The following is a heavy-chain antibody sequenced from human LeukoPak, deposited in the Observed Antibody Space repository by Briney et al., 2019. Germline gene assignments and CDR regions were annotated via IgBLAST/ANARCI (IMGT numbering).Heavy chain of an antibody. CDR2: IYWNDDK. CDR3: AHRNSDYRAFDI. J-gene: IGHJ3*02. D-gene: IGHD4-11*01. Sequence: SGPTLVNPTQTLTLTCTFSGFSLSTSGMYVGWICQPPGKALEWLALIYWNDDKRYSPSLKSRLTITKDTSKNQVVLTMTNMDPVDTATYYCAHRNSDYRAFDIWGQGTMVTVSS. V-gene: IGHV2-5*01. CDR1: GFSLSTSGMY.